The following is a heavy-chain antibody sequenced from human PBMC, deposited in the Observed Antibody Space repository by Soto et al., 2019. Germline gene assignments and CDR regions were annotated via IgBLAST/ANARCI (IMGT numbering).Heavy chain of an antibody. V-gene: IGHV1-69*01. J-gene: IGHJ4*02. CDR1: GGPFNNYA. Sequence: QVHLEQSGVEVKRPGSSVQVSCKTSGGPFNNYAVSWVRQAPGQGLEWVGGIIPKIGSASYAQKFQDRVKITADLSTNVVYLDMTNLKPEDTAVFYCVRGGGQLWNLIDNWGQGTLVRVSS. CDR3: VRGGGQLWNLIDN. CDR2: IIPKIGSA. D-gene: IGHD3-16*01.